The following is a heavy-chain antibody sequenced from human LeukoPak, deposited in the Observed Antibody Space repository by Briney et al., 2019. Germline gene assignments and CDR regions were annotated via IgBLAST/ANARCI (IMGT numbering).Heavy chain of an antibody. V-gene: IGHV4-30-4*08. Sequence: SQTLSLTCTVSGGSISSGDYYWNWIRQPPGRGLEWIGYIYYSGSTYYNPSLKSRVNISVDTSKNQLSLKLSSVTAADKAVYYSARGWDTFTLITTWGQGTLVTVSS. CDR2: IYYSGST. CDR1: GGSISSGDYY. D-gene: IGHD3-22*01. J-gene: IGHJ5*02. CDR3: ARGWDTFTLITT.